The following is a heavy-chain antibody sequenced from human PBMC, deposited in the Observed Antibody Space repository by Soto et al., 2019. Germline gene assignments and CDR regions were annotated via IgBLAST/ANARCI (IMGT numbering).Heavy chain of an antibody. CDR1: GGSISSYY. V-gene: IGHV4-59*06. Sequence: PSETLSLTCTVSGGSISSYYWSWIRQHPGKGLEWIGYIYYSGSTYYNPSLKSRVTISVDTSKNQFSLKLSSVTAADTAVYYCARDRLNCSSTSCYYRYFDYWGQGTLVTVSS. CDR3: ARDRLNCSSTSCYYRYFDY. D-gene: IGHD2-2*01. CDR2: IYYSGST. J-gene: IGHJ4*02.